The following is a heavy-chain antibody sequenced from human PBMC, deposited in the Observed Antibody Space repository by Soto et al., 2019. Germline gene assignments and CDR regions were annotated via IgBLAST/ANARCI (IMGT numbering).Heavy chain of an antibody. CDR2: IYYSGST. V-gene: IGHV4-59*01. CDR1: GGSISSYY. Sequence: SETLSLTCTVSGGSISSYYWSWIRQPPGKGLEWTGYIYYSGSTNYNPSLKSRVTISVDTSKNQFSLKLSSVTAADTAVYYCARDLVEEAAAGTGNWFDPWGQGTLVTVSS. CDR3: ARDLVEEAAAGTGNWFDP. J-gene: IGHJ5*02. D-gene: IGHD6-13*01.